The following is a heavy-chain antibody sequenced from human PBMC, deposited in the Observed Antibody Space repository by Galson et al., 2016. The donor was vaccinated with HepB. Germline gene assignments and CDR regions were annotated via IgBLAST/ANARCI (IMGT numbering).Heavy chain of an antibody. V-gene: IGHV3-30*13. CDR3: AKEGGGWWERLGGDYFDS. CDR1: GFTFGNHD. J-gene: IGHJ4*02. D-gene: IGHD1-26*01. CDR2: ISYDGVNE. Sequence: SLRLSCAASGFTFGNHDMHWVRQAPGKGLEWVAFISYDGVNEDYADSVKGRFTISRDNSKNRLFLQMNSLRVEDKAIYYCAKEGGGWWERLGGDYFDSWGQGTLVTVSS.